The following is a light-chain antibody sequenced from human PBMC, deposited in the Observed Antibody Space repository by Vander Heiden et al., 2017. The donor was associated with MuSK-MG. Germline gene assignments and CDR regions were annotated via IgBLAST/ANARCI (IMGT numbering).Light chain of an antibody. CDR2: DVS. J-gene: IGLJ2*01. Sequence: QSALTQPASVSGSPGQSITISCTGTSSDVGGYNYVSWYQQHPGKAPKLMIYDVSNRPSGVSNRFSGSKSGNTASLTISGLQAEDEADYYCSSYTSRSTLFGGGTKLTV. V-gene: IGLV2-14*01. CDR1: SSDVGGYNY. CDR3: SSYTSRSTL.